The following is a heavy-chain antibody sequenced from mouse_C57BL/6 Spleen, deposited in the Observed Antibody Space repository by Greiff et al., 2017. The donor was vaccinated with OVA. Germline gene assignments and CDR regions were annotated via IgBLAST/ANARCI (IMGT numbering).Heavy chain of an antibody. Sequence: QVQLQQPGAELVRPGSSVKLSCKASGYTFTSYWMDWVKQRPGQGLEWIGNIYPSDSETHYNQKFKDKATLTVDKSSSTAYMQLSSLTSEDSAVYYCARNWDDWYFDVWGTGTTVTVSS. D-gene: IGHD4-1*01. V-gene: IGHV1-61*01. CDR1: GYTFTSYW. J-gene: IGHJ1*03. CDR3: ARNWDDWYFDV. CDR2: IYPSDSET.